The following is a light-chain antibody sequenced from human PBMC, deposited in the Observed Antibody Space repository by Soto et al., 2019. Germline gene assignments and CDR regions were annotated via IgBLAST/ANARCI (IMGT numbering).Light chain of an antibody. Sequence: EIVLTQSPGTLSLSPRERATHSCRASQRVSSSYLAWYQQKPGQAPRLLIYGASSRATGIPDRFSGSGSGTDFTLTISRLEPEDFAVYYCQQYGSSPPWTFGQGTKVDIK. J-gene: IGKJ1*01. CDR3: QQYGSSPPWT. CDR2: GAS. V-gene: IGKV3-20*01. CDR1: QRVSSSY.